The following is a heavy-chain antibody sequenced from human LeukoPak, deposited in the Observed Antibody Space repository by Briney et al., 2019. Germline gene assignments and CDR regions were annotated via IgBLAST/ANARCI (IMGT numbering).Heavy chain of an antibody. CDR2: IYYSGST. D-gene: IGHD6-6*01. CDR1: GGSISSSSYY. V-gene: IGHV4-39*01. Sequence: SETLSLTCTVSGGSISSSSYYWSWIRQPPGKGLEWIGSIYYSGSTYYNPSLKSRVTISVDTSKNQFSLKLSSVTAADTAVYYCARRIAARPNYFDYWGQGTLVTVSS. J-gene: IGHJ4*02. CDR3: ARRIAARPNYFDY.